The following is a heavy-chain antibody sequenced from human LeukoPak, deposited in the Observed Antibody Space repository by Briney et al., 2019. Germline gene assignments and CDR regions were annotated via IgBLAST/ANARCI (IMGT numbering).Heavy chain of an antibody. CDR2: ISGSGGST. J-gene: IGHJ6*04. CDR3: AELGITMIGGV. D-gene: IGHD3-10*02. CDR1: GFTFSSYG. V-gene: IGHV3-23*01. Sequence: GGSLRLSCAASGFTFSSYGMRWVRQAPGKGLEWVSAISGSGGSTYYADSVKGRFTISRDNSKNTLYLQMNSLRAEDTAVYYCAELGITMIGGVWGKGTTVTISS.